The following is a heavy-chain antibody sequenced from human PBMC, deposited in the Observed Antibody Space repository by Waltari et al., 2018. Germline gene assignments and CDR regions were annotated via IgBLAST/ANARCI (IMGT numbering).Heavy chain of an antibody. V-gene: IGHV4-38-2*01. CDR2: IYHSGST. D-gene: IGHD4-17*01. CDR1: GYSISSGYY. CDR3: ARQVGDWYFDL. J-gene: IGHJ2*01. Sequence: QVQLQESGPGLVKPSETLSLTCAVSGYSISSGYYWGWIQQPPGKGLEWIGSIYHSGSTYYNPSLKSRVTISVDTSKNQFSLKLSSVTAADTAVYYCARQVGDWYFDLWGRGTLVTVSS.